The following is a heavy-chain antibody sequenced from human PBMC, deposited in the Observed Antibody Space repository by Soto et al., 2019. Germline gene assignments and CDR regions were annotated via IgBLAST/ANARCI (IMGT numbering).Heavy chain of an antibody. D-gene: IGHD3-10*01. J-gene: IGHJ6*02. Sequence: QVQLVQSGAEVKKPGASVKVSCKASGYTFIDYYMHWVRQAPGQRLEWMGWINPNSGTTNYAQKFQGWVTMTRDTSITTVYMEVSRLISDDTAVYYCARVPRGVYYGMDVWGQGTTVTVSS. V-gene: IGHV1-2*04. CDR2: INPNSGTT. CDR1: GYTFIDYY. CDR3: ARVPRGVYYGMDV.